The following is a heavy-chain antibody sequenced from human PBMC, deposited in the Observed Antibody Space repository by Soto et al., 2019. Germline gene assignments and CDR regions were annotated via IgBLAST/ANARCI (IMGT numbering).Heavy chain of an antibody. V-gene: IGHV3-23*01. D-gene: IGHD1-26*01. J-gene: IGHJ6*02. CDR3: AKGPVVGANFKFYDMDV. CDR1: GFTIGRNA. CDR2: LSGDGFTT. Sequence: EGQLLESGGGFVQPGGSLRLSCAVSGFTIGRNAMTWVRQAPGKGLEWVSSLSGDGFTTHYAESVRGRFTISRDSSKNTLLLHMDSLRVEDTATYYCAKGPVVGANFKFYDMDVWGQGTTVTVSS.